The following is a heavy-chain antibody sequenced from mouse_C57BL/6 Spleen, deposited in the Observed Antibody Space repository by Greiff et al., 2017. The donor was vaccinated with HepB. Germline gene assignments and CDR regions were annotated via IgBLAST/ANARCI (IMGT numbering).Heavy chain of an antibody. CDR2: IWSGGST. V-gene: IGHV2-2*01. Sequence: VKLVESGPGLVQPSQSLSITCTVSGFSLTSYGVHWVRQSPGKGLEWLGVIWSGGSTVYNAAFISRLSISKDNSKSHVFFKMNSLQADDTAIYYCASSTMVTTGFAYWGQGTLVTGAA. D-gene: IGHD2-2*01. J-gene: IGHJ3*01. CDR1: GFSLTSYG. CDR3: ASSTMVTTGFAY.